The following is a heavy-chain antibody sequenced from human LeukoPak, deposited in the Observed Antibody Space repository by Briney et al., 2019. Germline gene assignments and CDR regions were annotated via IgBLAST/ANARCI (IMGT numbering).Heavy chain of an antibody. Sequence: PSETLSLTCTVSGGSISSGSYYWSWIRQPAGKGLEWIGRIYTSGSTNYNPSLKSRVTISVDTSKNQFSLKLSSVTAADTAVYYCARRAGGYNSKSGHFDYWGQGTLVTVSS. J-gene: IGHJ4*02. CDR3: ARRAGGYNSKSGHFDY. CDR2: IYTSGST. D-gene: IGHD5-24*01. CDR1: GGSISSGSYY. V-gene: IGHV4-61*02.